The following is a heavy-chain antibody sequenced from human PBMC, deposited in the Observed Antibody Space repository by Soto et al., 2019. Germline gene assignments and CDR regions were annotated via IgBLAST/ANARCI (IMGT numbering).Heavy chain of an antibody. Sequence: QVQLQESGPGLVKPSGTLSLTCAVSGGSISSSNWWSWVHQPPGKGLEWIGEIYHSGSTNYNPSLKSRVTISVDKSKNQFSLKLSSVTAADTAVYYCALRTSCYTCYYYYGMDVWGQGTTVTVSS. D-gene: IGHD2-2*02. CDR2: IYHSGST. J-gene: IGHJ6*02. V-gene: IGHV4-4*02. CDR1: GGSISSSNW. CDR3: ALRTSCYTCYYYYGMDV.